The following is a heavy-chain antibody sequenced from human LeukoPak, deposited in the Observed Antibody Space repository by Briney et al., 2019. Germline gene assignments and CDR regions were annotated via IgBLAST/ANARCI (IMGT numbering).Heavy chain of an antibody. CDR3: ARSYGDYVFTYNWFDP. CDR2: INHSGGST. D-gene: IGHD4-17*01. CDR1: GYTFASYY. Sequence: GASVTVSCTASGYTFASYYMHWVRQAPGQGLEWMGVINHSGGSTSYAQKFQGRVTMTRDTSTSTVYMELSSLRSEDTAVYYCARSYGDYVFTYNWFDPWGQGTLVTVSS. V-gene: IGHV1-46*01. J-gene: IGHJ5*02.